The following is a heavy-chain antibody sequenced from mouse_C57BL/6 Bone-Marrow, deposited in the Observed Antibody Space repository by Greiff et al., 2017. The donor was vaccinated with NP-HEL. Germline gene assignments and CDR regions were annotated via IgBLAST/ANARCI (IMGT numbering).Heavy chain of an antibody. J-gene: IGHJ2*01. CDR2: IHPNSGST. V-gene: IGHV1-64*01. D-gene: IGHD1-1*01. CDR1: GYTFTSYW. Sequence: QVQLQQSGAELVKPGASVKLSCKASGYTFTSYWMHWVKQRPGQGLEWIGMIHPNSGSTNYNEKFKSKATLTVDKSSSTAYMQLSSLTSEDSAVYYCAREDYYGSDFDYWGQGTTLTVSS. CDR3: AREDYYGSDFDY.